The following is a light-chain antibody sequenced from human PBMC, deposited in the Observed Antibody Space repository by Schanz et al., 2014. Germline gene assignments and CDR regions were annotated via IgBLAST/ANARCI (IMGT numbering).Light chain of an antibody. CDR3: QQYHTSPYT. CDR1: QSVSSSY. Sequence: EIVMTQSPGTLSVSPGERVTLSCRASQSVSSSYLAWYQQRPGLAPRLLIYDASNRAPGIPDRFSGSGSGTDFTLTISSLEPEDFAVFYCQQYHTSPYTFGQGTKLEIK. CDR2: DAS. J-gene: IGKJ2*01. V-gene: IGKV3D-20*01.